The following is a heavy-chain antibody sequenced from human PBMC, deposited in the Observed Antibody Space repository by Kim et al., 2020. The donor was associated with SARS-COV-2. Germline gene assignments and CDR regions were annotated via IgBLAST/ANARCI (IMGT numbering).Heavy chain of an antibody. J-gene: IGHJ4*02. Sequence: TPSIQGQVTISADTSISTAYLQWSSLKASDTAMYYCARHYGGSPDPLVYWGQGTLVTVSS. V-gene: IGHV5-51*01. D-gene: IGHD2-15*01. CDR3: ARHYGGSPDPLVY.